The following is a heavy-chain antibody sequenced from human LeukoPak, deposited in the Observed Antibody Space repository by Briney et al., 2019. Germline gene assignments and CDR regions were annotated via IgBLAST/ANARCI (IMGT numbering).Heavy chain of an antibody. CDR2: ITDSGDST. CDR3: AYGMGLLWFGELAY. Sequence: PGGSLRLSCAASGFTFSSYAMSWVRQAPGKGLEWVSSITDSGDSTYYADSVKGRFTISRDNSKNTLYLQMNSLRVEDTAVYYCAYGMGLLWFGELAYWGQGTLVTVSS. D-gene: IGHD3-10*01. CDR1: GFTFSSYA. J-gene: IGHJ4*02. V-gene: IGHV3-23*01.